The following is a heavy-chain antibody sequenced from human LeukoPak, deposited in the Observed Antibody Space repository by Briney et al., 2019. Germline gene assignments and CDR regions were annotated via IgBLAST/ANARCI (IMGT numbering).Heavy chain of an antibody. CDR2: INGDGSNT. V-gene: IGHV3-74*01. J-gene: IGHJ4*02. D-gene: IGHD3-16*02. Sequence: GGSLRLSCAASGFTFSAYWMHWVRQVPGKGLVWVSRINGDGSNTSYADSVKGRFTISRDNAKNTLNLQMNSLRAEDTAVYYCAKLYQPDYWGQGTLVTVSS. CDR3: AKLYQPDY. CDR1: GFTFSAYW.